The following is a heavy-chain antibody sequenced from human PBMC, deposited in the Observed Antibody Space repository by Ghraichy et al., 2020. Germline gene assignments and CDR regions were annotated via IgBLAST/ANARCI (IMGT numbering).Heavy chain of an antibody. J-gene: IGHJ4*02. D-gene: IGHD3-16*01. CDR3: AKDSRGGAEVDY. Sequence: GGSLRLSCAADGFTFSSYGMHWVRKAPGKGLEWVAVISYDGSNKYYADSVKGRFTISRDNSKNTLYLQMNSLRAEDTAVYYCAKDSRGGAEVDYWGQGTLVTVSS. CDR1: GFTFSSYG. CDR2: ISYDGSNK. V-gene: IGHV3-30*18.